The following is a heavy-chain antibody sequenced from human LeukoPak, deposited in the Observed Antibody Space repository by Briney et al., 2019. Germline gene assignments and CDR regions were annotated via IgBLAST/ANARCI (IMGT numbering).Heavy chain of an antibody. CDR3: ARDFRNGGNWVYLFDL. Sequence: PSETLSLTCAVSGYSISSGYYWGWIRQPPGKGLEWIGSIYHSGSTYYNPSLKSRVTISVDTSKNQFSLKLNSVTAADTAVYYCARDFRNGGNWVYLFDLWGRGTLVTVSS. J-gene: IGHJ2*01. CDR2: IYHSGST. CDR1: GYSISSGYY. V-gene: IGHV4-38-2*02. D-gene: IGHD4-23*01.